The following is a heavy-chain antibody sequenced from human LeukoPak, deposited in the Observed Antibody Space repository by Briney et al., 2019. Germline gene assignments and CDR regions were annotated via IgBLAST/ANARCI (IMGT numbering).Heavy chain of an antibody. CDR3: AREDFDYIWGSYPSPSLDY. Sequence: GGSLRLSCAASGFIFSSYNMNWVRQAPGKGLEWISYISINSNTMYYADSVKGRFTISRDNAKESVYLQLNSLRAEDTAVYYCAREDFDYIWGSYPSPSLDYWDQGTLVTVSS. CDR1: GFIFSSYN. CDR2: ISINSNTM. V-gene: IGHV3-48*04. J-gene: IGHJ4*02. D-gene: IGHD3-16*01.